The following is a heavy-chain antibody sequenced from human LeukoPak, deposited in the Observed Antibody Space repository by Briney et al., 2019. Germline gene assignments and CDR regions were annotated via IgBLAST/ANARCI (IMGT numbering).Heavy chain of an antibody. J-gene: IGHJ5*02. V-gene: IGHV1-8*01. CDR3: ARESGDINWFDP. D-gene: IGHD4-17*01. CDR2: MNPNSGNT. CDR1: GYTFTSYD. Sequence: ASVKVSRKAPGYTFTSYDINWVRQATGQGLEWMGWMNPNSGNTGYAQKFQGRVTMTRNTSISTAYMELSSLRSEDTAVYYCARESGDINWFDPWGQGTLVTVSS.